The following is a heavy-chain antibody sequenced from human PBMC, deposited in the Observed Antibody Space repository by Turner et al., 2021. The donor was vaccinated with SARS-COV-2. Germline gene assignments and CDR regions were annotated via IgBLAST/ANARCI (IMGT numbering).Heavy chain of an antibody. CDR2: IYYSGST. J-gene: IGHJ4*02. CDR1: GGSISSNYY. V-gene: IGHV4-39*01. CDR3: ASLWFGELYYFDY. Sequence: QLQLQESGPGLVKSSETLSLTCTVSGGSISSNYYWGWIRQPPGKRLEWIGSIYYSGSTYYNPSLKSRVTISVDTSKNQFSLKLSSVTAADTAVYYCASLWFGELYYFDYWGQGTLVTVS. D-gene: IGHD3-10*01.